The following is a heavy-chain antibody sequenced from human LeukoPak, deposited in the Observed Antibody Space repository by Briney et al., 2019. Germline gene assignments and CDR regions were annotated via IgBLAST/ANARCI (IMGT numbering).Heavy chain of an antibody. V-gene: IGHV1-2*02. CDR3: AKRGAAAAADFDY. CDR2: INPNSGGT. D-gene: IGHD6-13*01. CDR1: GYTFTGYY. Sequence: ASVKVSCKASGYTFTGYYMHWVRQAPGQGLEWMGWINPNSGGTNYAQKFQGRVTMTRDTSISTAYMELSRLRSDDTAVYYCAKRGAAAAADFDYWGQGTLVTVSS. J-gene: IGHJ4*02.